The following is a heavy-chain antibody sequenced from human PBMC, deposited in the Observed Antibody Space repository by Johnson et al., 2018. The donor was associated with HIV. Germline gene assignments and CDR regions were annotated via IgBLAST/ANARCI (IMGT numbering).Heavy chain of an antibody. D-gene: IGHD6-6*01. CDR2: ISYDGSNK. CDR3: ARRGYSSSGGAFDI. Sequence: QVQLVESGGGWVQPGRSLRLSCAASGFTFDDYAMHWVRQAPGKGLDWVTVISYDGSNKYYADSVKGRFTISRDNSKNTLFLQMSSLRTEDTAVYYCARRGYSSSGGAFDIWGQGTMVTVSS. V-gene: IGHV3-30-3*01. CDR1: GFTFDDYA. J-gene: IGHJ3*02.